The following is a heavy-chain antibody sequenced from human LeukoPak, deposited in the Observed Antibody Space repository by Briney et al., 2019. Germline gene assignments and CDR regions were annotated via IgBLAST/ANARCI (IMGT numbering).Heavy chain of an antibody. CDR2: IYTSGST. J-gene: IGHJ4*02. CDR3: ARDLDSYSSTWYPYSSGWYLDY. Sequence: KPSETLSLTCTVSGGSISSYYWSWIRQPAGKGREWIGRIYTSGSTNYNPSLKSRVTMSVDTSKNQFSLKLSSVTAADTAVYYCARDLDSYSSTWYPYSSGWYLDYWGQGTLVTVSS. D-gene: IGHD6-13*01. CDR1: GGSISSYY. V-gene: IGHV4-4*07.